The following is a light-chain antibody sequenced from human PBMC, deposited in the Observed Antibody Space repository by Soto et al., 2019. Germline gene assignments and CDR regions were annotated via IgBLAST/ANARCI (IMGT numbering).Light chain of an antibody. CDR3: QQYDSLSWT. V-gene: IGKV3-20*01. Sequence: IMLTQSAGTLSLSPGERATLSCRASQSVSSSYLAWYQQKPGQAPRLLIYGASSRATGIPDRFSGSGSGTDFTLTISRLEPEDFAVYYCQQYDSLSWTFGQGAKVDI. CDR2: GAS. J-gene: IGKJ1*01. CDR1: QSVSSSY.